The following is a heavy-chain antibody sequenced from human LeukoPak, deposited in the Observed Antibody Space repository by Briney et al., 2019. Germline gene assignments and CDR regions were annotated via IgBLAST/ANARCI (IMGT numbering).Heavy chain of an antibody. Sequence: GGSLRLSCAASGFTFSSYGMHWVRQAPGKGLGWVAFIRYDGSNKYYADSVKGRFTISRDNSKNTLYLQMNSLRAEDTAVYYCAKGAFYYYDSSGTPLGFDYWGQGTLVTVSS. D-gene: IGHD3-22*01. V-gene: IGHV3-30*02. J-gene: IGHJ4*02. CDR2: IRYDGSNK. CDR1: GFTFSSYG. CDR3: AKGAFYYYDSSGTPLGFDY.